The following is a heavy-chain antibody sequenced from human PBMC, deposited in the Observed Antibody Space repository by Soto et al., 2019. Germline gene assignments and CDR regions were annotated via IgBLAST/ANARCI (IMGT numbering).Heavy chain of an antibody. D-gene: IGHD6-19*01. Sequence: PSETLSLTCAVYGGSFSGYYWSWIRQPPGKGLEWIGEINHSGSTNYNPSLKSRVTISVDTSKNQFSLKLSSVTAADTAVYYCARVIAVAGSYLRGDWFDPCGQGTLVTVSS. V-gene: IGHV4-34*01. J-gene: IGHJ5*02. CDR1: GGSFSGYY. CDR2: INHSGST. CDR3: ARVIAVAGSYLRGDWFDP.